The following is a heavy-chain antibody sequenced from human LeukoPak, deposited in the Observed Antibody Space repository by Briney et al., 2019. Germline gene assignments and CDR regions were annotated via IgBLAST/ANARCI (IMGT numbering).Heavy chain of an antibody. CDR2: INAYNGNT. CDR3: ARGRDYSSSDY. V-gene: IGHV1-18*01. D-gene: IGHD6-13*01. J-gene: IGHJ4*02. Sequence: ASVKVSCKASGYTFSTFPINWVRQAPGQGLEWMGWINAYNGNTDYAQKFQDRVTMTTDTSTNTAYMELRSLRSDDTAVYYCARGRDYSSSDYWGQGTLVTVSS. CDR1: GYTFSTFP.